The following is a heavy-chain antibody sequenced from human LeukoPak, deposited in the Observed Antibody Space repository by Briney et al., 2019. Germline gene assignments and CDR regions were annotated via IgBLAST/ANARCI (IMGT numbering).Heavy chain of an antibody. CDR1: GFTFSSYW. CDR2: IKLDGSEK. J-gene: IGHJ6*03. CDR3: ARSGIKMVRGVIIKSPYHMDV. V-gene: IGHV3-7*01. D-gene: IGHD3-10*01. Sequence: PGGSLRLSCVASGFTFSSYWMSWVRQAPGKGLEWVANIKLDGSEKYYVDSVKGRFTISRDDAKNSLSLQMNSLRAEDTAVYYCARSGIKMVRGVIIKSPYHMDVWGKGTTVTVSS.